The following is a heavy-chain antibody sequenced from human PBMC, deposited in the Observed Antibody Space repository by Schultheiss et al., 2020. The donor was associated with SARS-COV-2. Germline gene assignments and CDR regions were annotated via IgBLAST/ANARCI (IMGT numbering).Heavy chain of an antibody. CDR1: GGSISSYY. D-gene: IGHD3-3*01. CDR2: IYYSGST. V-gene: IGHV4-59*01. J-gene: IGHJ4*02. Sequence: SETLSLTCTVSGGSISSYYWSWIRQPPGKGLEWIGYIYYSGSTNYNPSLKSRVTISVDTSKNQISLKLSSVTAADTAVYYCARGSIRFLEWLAFDYWGQGTLVTVSS. CDR3: ARGSIRFLEWLAFDY.